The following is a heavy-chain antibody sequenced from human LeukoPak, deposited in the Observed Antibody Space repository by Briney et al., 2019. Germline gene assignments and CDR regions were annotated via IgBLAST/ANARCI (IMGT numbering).Heavy chain of an antibody. Sequence: PSETLSLTCTASGGSISFYYWSWIRQPPGKGLEWIGYIHASGITDYNSSLKSRVTISVDTSKNQFSLKLTSVTAADTAVYYCARGRAGVQPFDYWGQGTLVTVSS. V-gene: IGHV4-4*09. D-gene: IGHD1-1*01. J-gene: IGHJ4*02. CDR3: ARGRAGVQPFDY. CDR1: GGSISFYY. CDR2: IHASGIT.